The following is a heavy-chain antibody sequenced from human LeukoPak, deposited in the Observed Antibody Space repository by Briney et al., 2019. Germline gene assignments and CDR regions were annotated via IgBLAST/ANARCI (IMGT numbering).Heavy chain of an antibody. V-gene: IGHV1-69*01. CDR1: GGTFSSYA. Sequence: ASVKVSCKASGGTFSSYAISWVRQAPGRGLEWMGGIIPMFGTAKYAQKFQGRVTITADESTSTAYMELSSLRSEDTAVYYCASLPLEYSSSSGEDYWGQGTLVTVSS. D-gene: IGHD6-6*01. CDR2: IIPMFGTA. J-gene: IGHJ4*02. CDR3: ASLPLEYSSSSGEDY.